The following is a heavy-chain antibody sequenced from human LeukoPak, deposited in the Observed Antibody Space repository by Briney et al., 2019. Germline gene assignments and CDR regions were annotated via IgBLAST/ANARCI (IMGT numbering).Heavy chain of an antibody. CDR3: ARATNWNYAFDI. Sequence: GASVKVSCKASGGTFSSYAISWVRQAPGQGLEWMGRIIPIFGTANYAQKFQGRVTMTTDTSTTTAYMELRSLRSDDTAVYYCARATNWNYAFDIWGQGTMVTVSS. J-gene: IGHJ3*02. CDR1: GGTFSSYA. V-gene: IGHV1-69*05. CDR2: IIPIFGTA. D-gene: IGHD1-7*01.